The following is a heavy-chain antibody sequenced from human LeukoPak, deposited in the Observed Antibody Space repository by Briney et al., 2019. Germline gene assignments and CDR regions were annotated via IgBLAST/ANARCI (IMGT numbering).Heavy chain of an antibody. CDR1: GFTFSDHY. CDR3: VRGLNSFDL. Sequence: PGGSLRLSCVVSGFTFSDHYLDWVRQSPGRGLEWVGRSRIKVDGYITQYAAPVKDRFTISRDESKDSLFLQMNSLKTEDTAMYYCVRGLNSFDLWGQGTPVTVSS. J-gene: IGHJ4*02. V-gene: IGHV3-72*01. D-gene: IGHD2/OR15-2a*01. CDR2: SRIKVDGYIT.